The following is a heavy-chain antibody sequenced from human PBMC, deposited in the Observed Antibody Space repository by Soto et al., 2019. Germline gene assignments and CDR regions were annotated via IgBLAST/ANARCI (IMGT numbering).Heavy chain of an antibody. V-gene: IGHV3-21*01. CDR1: GFTFSSYS. CDR3: AKEAPYYYYGMDV. CDR2: ITNNGSYK. J-gene: IGHJ6*02. Sequence: GGSLRLSCAASGFTFSSYSMNWVRQAPGKGLEWVSSITNNGSYKYYADSVKGRFTNSRDNAKDTLYLQMNSLRAEDTAVYYCAKEAPYYYYGMDVWGQGTTVTVSS.